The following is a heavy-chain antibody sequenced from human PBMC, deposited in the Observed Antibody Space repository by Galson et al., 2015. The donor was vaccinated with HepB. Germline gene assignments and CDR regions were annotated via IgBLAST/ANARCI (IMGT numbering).Heavy chain of an antibody. V-gene: IGHV2-26*01. CDR2: IFSNDEK. CDR1: GVSLRNARMG. D-gene: IGHD6-19*01. J-gene: IGHJ3*02. Sequence: PALVKPTQTLTLTCTVSGVSLRNARMGVSWIRQPPGKALEWLAHIFSNDEKSYSTSLKSRLTISKDTSKSQVVLTMTNMDPVDTATYYCARILLGAVADAFDIWGQGTMVTVSS. CDR3: ARILLGAVADAFDI.